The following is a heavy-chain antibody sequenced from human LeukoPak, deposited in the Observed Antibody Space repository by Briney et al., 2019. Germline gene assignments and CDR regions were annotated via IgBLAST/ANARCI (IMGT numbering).Heavy chain of an antibody. CDR3: ARVKVGALGYNWFDP. Sequence: KPSETLSLTRTVSGGSISSYYWSWIRQPAGKGLEWIGRIYTSGSTNYNPSLKSRVTMSVDTSKNQFSLKLSSVTAADTAVYYCARVKVGALGYNWFDPWGQGTLVTVSS. CDR1: GGSISSYY. J-gene: IGHJ5*02. D-gene: IGHD1-26*01. V-gene: IGHV4-4*07. CDR2: IYTSGST.